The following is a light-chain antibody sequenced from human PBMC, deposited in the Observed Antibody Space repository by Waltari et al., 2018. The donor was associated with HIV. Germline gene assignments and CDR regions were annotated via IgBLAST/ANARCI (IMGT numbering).Light chain of an antibody. Sequence: FMLTQPHSMSESPGRTVTISCTRSSGNIASIPVQWYHQRPGSAPSTLIYEDTQRPSGVPQRFSGSLDSSSNSASLTISGLRSEDEADYYCQSYDTSNHLIFGGGTKLTVL. CDR2: EDT. V-gene: IGLV6-57*04. CDR3: QSYDTSNHLI. J-gene: IGLJ2*01. CDR1: SGNIASIP.